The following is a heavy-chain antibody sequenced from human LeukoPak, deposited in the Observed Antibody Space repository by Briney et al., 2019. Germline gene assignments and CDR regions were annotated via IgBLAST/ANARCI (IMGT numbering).Heavy chain of an antibody. Sequence: SETLSLTCTVSGYSISSGYYWGWIRQPPGKGLEWIGYIYYSGSTNYNPSLKSRVTISVDTSENQFSLKLTSVTAADTAMYYCARGAIVEATAIFDYWGQGTLVTVSS. CDR1: GYSISSGYY. CDR3: ARGAIVEATAIFDY. V-gene: IGHV4-61*01. D-gene: IGHD1-26*01. J-gene: IGHJ4*02. CDR2: IYYSGST.